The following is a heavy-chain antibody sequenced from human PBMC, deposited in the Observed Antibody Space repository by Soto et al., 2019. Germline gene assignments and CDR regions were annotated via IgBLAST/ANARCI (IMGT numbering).Heavy chain of an antibody. J-gene: IGHJ3*02. D-gene: IGHD3-3*01. V-gene: IGHV1-8*01. CDR1: GYTFTSYD. CDR3: ASPARNYDFWSGYSFDI. CDR2: MNPNSGNT. Sequence: ASVKVSCKASGYTFTSYDMNWVRQATGQGLEWMGWMNPNSGNTGYAQKSQGRVTMTRNTSISTAYMELSSLRSEDTAVYYCASPARNYDFWSGYSFDIWGQGTMVTVSS.